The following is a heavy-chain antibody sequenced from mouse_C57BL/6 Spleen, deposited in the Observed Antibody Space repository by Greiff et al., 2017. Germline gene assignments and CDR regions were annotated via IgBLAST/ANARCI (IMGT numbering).Heavy chain of an antibody. CDR1: GYTFTDYY. CDR3: ARSYYGSSSFAY. V-gene: IGHV1-76*01. J-gene: IGHJ3*01. Sequence: VKLMESGAELVRPGASVKLSCKASGYTFTDYYINWVKQRPGQGLEWIARIYPGSGNTYYNEKFKGKATLTAEKSSSTAYMQLSSLTSEDSAVYFCARSYYGSSSFAYWGQGTLVTVSA. CDR2: IYPGSGNT. D-gene: IGHD1-1*01.